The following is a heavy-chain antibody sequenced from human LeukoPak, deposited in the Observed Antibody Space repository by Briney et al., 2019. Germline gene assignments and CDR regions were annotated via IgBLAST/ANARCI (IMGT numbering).Heavy chain of an antibody. CDR3: ARDRASHFDF. D-gene: IGHD2-2*01. Sequence: PGGSLRLSCAASGFTFTDYWMHWVRHAPGKGLVWVSGIKSDGSAATYAGSVKGRFTISRDNAKNTLYLQMNRLRAEDTAVYYCARDRASHFDFWGQGTVVTVSS. V-gene: IGHV3-74*01. CDR2: IKSDGSAA. CDR1: GFTFTDYW. J-gene: IGHJ4*02.